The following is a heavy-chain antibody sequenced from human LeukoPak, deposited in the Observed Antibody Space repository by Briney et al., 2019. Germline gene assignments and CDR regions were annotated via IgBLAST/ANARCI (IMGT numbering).Heavy chain of an antibody. CDR3: ARGGYYDTSGYSAAEYFQH. D-gene: IGHD3-22*01. J-gene: IGHJ1*01. Sequence: PSETLSLTCAVYGGSFSGYYWSWIRQPPGKGLEWIGEINHSGSTNYNPSLKSRVTISVDTSKNQFSLKLSSVTAADTAVYFCARGGYYDTSGYSAAEYFQHGGQGTLVTVSS. V-gene: IGHV4-34*01. CDR1: GGSFSGYY. CDR2: INHSGST.